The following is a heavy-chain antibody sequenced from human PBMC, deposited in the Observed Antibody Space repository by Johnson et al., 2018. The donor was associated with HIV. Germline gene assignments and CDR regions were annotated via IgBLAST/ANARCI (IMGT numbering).Heavy chain of an antibody. CDR2: ISGSGGST. Sequence: VQLVESGGDLVQPGGSLRLSCAASGFTFDDYAMHWVRQAPGKGLEWVSGISGSGGSTYYADSVKGRFTISRDNSKNTLYLQMNSLRVEDTAVYFCAKDDTSYNWNYGAFDIWGQGTMVTVSS. CDR3: AKDDTSYNWNYGAFDI. V-gene: IGHV3-23*04. CDR1: GFTFDDYA. D-gene: IGHD1-7*01. J-gene: IGHJ3*02.